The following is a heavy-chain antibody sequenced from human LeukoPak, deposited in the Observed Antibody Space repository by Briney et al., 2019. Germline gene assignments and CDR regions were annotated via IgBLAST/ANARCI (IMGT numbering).Heavy chain of an antibody. D-gene: IGHD3-22*01. CDR3: AKEASSGLNDY. CDR1: GFTFSSYA. CDR2: ITGSDGST. Sequence: GGSLRLSCAASGFTFSSYAVTWVRQAPGKGLEWVSGITGSDGSTYYADSVKGRFSISRDNSKNTVFLQMNSLRADDTAVYYCAKEASSGLNDYWGQGTLVTVSS. V-gene: IGHV3-23*01. J-gene: IGHJ4*02.